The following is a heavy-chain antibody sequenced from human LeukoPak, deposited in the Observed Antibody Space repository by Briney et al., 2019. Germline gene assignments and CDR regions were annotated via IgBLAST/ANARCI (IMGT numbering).Heavy chain of an antibody. J-gene: IGHJ5*02. CDR3: ARGKFGNWFDP. V-gene: IGHV4-39*07. CDR2: IYYTGST. Sequence: SETLSLTCTVSGASVSSSRDYWGWIRQPPGKGLEWIGSIYYTGSTYYNPSLKSRVTISIDMSKNQFSLKLSSVTAADTAVYYCARGKFGNWFDPWGQGTLVTVSS. D-gene: IGHD3-10*01. CDR1: GASVSSSRDY.